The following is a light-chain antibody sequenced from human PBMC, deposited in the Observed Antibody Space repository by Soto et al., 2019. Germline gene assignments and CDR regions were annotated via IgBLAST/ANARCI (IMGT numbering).Light chain of an antibody. V-gene: IGLV2-14*03. CDR1: SSDVGGYKY. Sequence: QSALTQPASVSGSPGQSITISCTGTSSDVGGYKYVSWYQQHAGKAPKLIIYDVNNRPSGVSNRFSGSKSGNTASLTISGLQAEDEADFYCSSYTTTSSYVFGTGTKLTVL. CDR3: SSYTTTSSYV. CDR2: DVN. J-gene: IGLJ1*01.